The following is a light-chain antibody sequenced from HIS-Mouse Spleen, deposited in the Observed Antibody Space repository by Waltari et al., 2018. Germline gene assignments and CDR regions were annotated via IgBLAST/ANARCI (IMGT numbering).Light chain of an antibody. Sequence: SYELTQPPSVSVSPGQTARITCSGEAFPQKYAYWYQQKSGQAPVLVTYEDSKRPSGIPERVSGSSSGTMATLTISGAQVEDEADYYCYSTDSSGNHRVFGGGTKLTVL. CDR3: YSTDSSGNHRV. CDR1: AFPQKY. V-gene: IGLV3-10*01. J-gene: IGLJ2*01. CDR2: EDS.